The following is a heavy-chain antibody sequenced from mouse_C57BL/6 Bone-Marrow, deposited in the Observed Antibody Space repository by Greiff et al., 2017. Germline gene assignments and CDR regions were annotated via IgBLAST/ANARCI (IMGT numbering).Heavy chain of an antibody. CDR3: AITTVVAFDY. CDR2: IDPSDSYT. J-gene: IGHJ2*01. Sequence: VQLQQPGAELVMPGASVKLSCKASGYTFTSYWMHWVKQRPGQGLEWIGEIDPSDSYTNYNQKFKGKSTLTVDKSSSTAYIQLSSLTSEDSAFYYCAITTVVAFDYWGQGTTLTVSS. D-gene: IGHD1-1*01. V-gene: IGHV1-69*01. CDR1: GYTFTSYW.